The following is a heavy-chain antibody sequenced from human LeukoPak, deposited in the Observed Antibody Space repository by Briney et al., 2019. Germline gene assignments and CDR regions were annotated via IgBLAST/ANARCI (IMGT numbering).Heavy chain of an antibody. J-gene: IGHJ4*02. CDR3: ARAGPRGELDGLMPKDTAMVTLSY. CDR1: GYTFTSYY. V-gene: IGHV1-46*01. D-gene: IGHD5-18*01. CDR2: INPSGGST. Sequence: ASVTVSCKASGYTFTSYYMHWVRQAPGQGLEWMGIINPSGGSTSYAQKFQGRVTMTRDTSTSTVYMELSSLRSEDTAVYYCARAGPRGELDGLMPKDTAMVTLSYWGQGTLVTVSS.